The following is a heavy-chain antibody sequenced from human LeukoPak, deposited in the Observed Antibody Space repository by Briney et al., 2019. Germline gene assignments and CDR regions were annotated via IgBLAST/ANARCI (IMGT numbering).Heavy chain of an antibody. D-gene: IGHD3-22*01. CDR3: AKDKVVMHAFDI. CDR1: GFTFSSYA. Sequence: PGGSLRLSCAASGFTFSSYAMSWVRQAPGKGLEGVSAISGSGGSTYYAHSVKGRFTISRDNSKNTLYLQMNSLRAEDTAVYYCAKDKVVMHAFDIWGQGTMVTVSS. J-gene: IGHJ3*02. V-gene: IGHV3-23*01. CDR2: ISGSGGST.